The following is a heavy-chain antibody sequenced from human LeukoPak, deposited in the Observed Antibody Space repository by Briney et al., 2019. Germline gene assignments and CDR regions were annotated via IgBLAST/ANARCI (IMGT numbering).Heavy chain of an antibody. V-gene: IGHV1-2*06. J-gene: IGHJ4*02. CDR2: INPNSGGT. CDR3: ARGGWFGELLFGYFDY. D-gene: IGHD3-10*01. CDR1: GYTFTGYY. Sequence: ASVKVSCKTSGYTFTGYYMHWLRQAPGQGLEWMGRINPNSGGTNYAQKFQGRVTMTRDTSISTAYMELSRLRSDDTAVYYCARGGWFGELLFGYFDYWGQGTLVTVSS.